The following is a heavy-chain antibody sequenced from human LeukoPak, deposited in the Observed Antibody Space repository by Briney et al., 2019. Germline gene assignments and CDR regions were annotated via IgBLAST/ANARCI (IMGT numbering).Heavy chain of an antibody. D-gene: IGHD3-22*01. CDR1: GFSFTFYS. Sequence: GGSLRLSCAASGFSFTFYSMNWVRQAPGKGLEWVSAISGSGGSTYYADSVKGRFTISRDNSKNTLYLQMNSLRAEDTAVYYCAKDGILSGYYSLALWGFDYWGQGTLVTVSS. V-gene: IGHV3-23*01. CDR2: ISGSGGST. J-gene: IGHJ4*02. CDR3: AKDGILSGYYSLALWGFDY.